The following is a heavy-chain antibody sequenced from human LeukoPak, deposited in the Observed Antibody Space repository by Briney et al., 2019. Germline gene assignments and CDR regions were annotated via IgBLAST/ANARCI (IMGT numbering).Heavy chain of an antibody. V-gene: IGHV3-30*18. D-gene: IGHD3-9*01. CDR2: ISYDGSNK. Sequence: GASLRLSCAASGFTFSRYGMHWVRQAPGKGLEWVAVISYDGSNKYYADSVKGRFTISRDNSKNTLYLQMNSLRAEDTAVYYCAKGTTDYDILTGLGYWGQGTLVTVSS. CDR1: GFTFSRYG. CDR3: AKGTTDYDILTGLGY. J-gene: IGHJ4*02.